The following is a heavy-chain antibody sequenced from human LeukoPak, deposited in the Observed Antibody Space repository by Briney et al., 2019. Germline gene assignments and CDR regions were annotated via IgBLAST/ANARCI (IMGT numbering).Heavy chain of an antibody. CDR2: IRYDGSNK. V-gene: IGHV3-30*02. D-gene: IGHD2-15*01. Sequence: GGSLRLSCAASGFTFSSYGMHWVRQAPGKGLKWVAFIRYDGSNKYYADSVKGRFTISRDNSKNTLYLQMNSLRSEDTAVYYCARVLRYCSGGNCYSGGLGYMDVWGKGTTVTISS. CDR3: ARVLRYCSGGNCYSGGLGYMDV. J-gene: IGHJ6*03. CDR1: GFTFSSYG.